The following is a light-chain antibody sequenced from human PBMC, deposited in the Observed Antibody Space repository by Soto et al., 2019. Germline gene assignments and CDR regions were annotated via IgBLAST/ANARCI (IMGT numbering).Light chain of an antibody. CDR3: QQYNNYSPT. V-gene: IGKV3-20*01. CDR1: QTVSSTY. J-gene: IGKJ1*01. Sequence: IVLTQSPGTLSLSPGETATLSCRASQTVSSTYLAWYQHKPGRAPRLLIDGASSRAAGIPDRFSGSGSGTEFTLTISSLQPDDFATYYCQQYNNYSPTFGQGTKVDIK. CDR2: GAS.